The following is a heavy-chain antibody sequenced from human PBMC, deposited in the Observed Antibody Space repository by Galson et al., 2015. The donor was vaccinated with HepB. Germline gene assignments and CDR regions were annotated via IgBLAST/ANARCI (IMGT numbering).Heavy chain of an antibody. CDR3: AKEGTDYSGYPY. J-gene: IGHJ4*02. CDR2: ISGSGGST. V-gene: IGHV3-23*01. D-gene: IGHD5-12*01. Sequence: SLRLSCAASGFTFSSYSMNWVRQAPGKGLEWVSAISGSGGSTYYADSVKGRFTISRDNSKNTLYLQMNSLRAEDTAVYYCAKEGTDYSGYPYWGQGTLVTVSS. CDR1: GFTFSSYS.